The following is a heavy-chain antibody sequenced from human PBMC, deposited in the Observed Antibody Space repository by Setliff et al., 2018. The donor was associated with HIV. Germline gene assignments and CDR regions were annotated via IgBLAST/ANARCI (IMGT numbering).Heavy chain of an antibody. CDR2: IRDDGSNK. D-gene: IGHD1-26*01. Sequence: GGSLRLSCAASGFTFSSYGMHWVRKAPGKGLEWVAFIRDDGSNKYYADSVKGRFTIARDNSKNTLYLQMNSLRAKDTSVYYCARNTDVDSVYRPFHIWCQGTMVTVSS. CDR1: GFTFSSYG. J-gene: IGHJ3*02. V-gene: IGHV3-30*02. CDR3: ARNTDVDSVYRPFHI.